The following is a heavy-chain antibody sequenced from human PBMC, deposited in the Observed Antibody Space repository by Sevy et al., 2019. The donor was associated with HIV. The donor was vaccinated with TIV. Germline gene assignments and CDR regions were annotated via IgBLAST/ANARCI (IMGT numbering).Heavy chain of an antibody. CDR1: GYTFTGYY. Sequence: ASVKVSCKASGYTFTGYYMHWVRQAPGQGLEWMGWINPNSGGTNYAQMFQGRVTMTRDTSISTAYMELSRLRSDDTAVYYCARSVRFLEWFSWFDPWGQGTLVTVSS. CDR2: INPNSGGT. V-gene: IGHV1-2*02. D-gene: IGHD3-3*01. J-gene: IGHJ5*02. CDR3: ARSVRFLEWFSWFDP.